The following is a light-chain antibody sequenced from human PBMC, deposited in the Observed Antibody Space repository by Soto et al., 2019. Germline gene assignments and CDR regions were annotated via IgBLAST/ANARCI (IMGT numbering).Light chain of an antibody. CDR2: DNI. CDR3: QSYDTTLSGLV. Sequence: QSVLTQPPSASGAPGQRVTISCSGSNSNIGAKYAVHWYQHLPGTAPKLLIYDNIHRPSGVPDRFSGSKSDTSASLAITGLQAEDEADYYCQSYDTTLSGLVFGGGTKLTVL. CDR1: NSNIGAKYA. V-gene: IGLV1-40*01. J-gene: IGLJ3*02.